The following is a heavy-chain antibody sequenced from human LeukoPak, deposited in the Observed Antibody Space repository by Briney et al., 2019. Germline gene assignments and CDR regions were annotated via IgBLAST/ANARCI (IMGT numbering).Heavy chain of an antibody. D-gene: IGHD2-15*01. CDR1: GFTFSDCG. CDR2: ISFDGDTK. J-gene: IGHJ4*02. V-gene: IGHV3-30*18. CDR3: AKQLGYCSDGSCYFPY. Sequence: GGSLRLSCAASGFTFSDCGMHWVRQAPGEGLEWVAVISFDGDTKIYADSVKGRFTISRDNSKNTVYLQMNSLRAEDTAVYYCAKQLGYCSDGSCYFPYWGQGTLVTVSS.